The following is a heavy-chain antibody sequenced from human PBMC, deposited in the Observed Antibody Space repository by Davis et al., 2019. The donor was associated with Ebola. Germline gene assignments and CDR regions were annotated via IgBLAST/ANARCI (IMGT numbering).Heavy chain of an antibody. D-gene: IGHD3-10*01. CDR1: GFTFSSYW. J-gene: IGHJ5*02. CDR2: IKQDGSEK. CDR3: ARPHYYGSGSSDNWFDP. Sequence: GESLKISCAASGFTFSSYWMSWVRQAPGKGLEWVANIKQDGSEKYYVDSVKGRFTISRDNAKNSLYLQMNSLRAEDTAVYYCARPHYYGSGSSDNWFDPWSQGTLVTVSS. V-gene: IGHV3-7*01.